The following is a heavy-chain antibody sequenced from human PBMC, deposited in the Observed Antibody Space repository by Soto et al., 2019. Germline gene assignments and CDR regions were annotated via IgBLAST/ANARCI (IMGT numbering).Heavy chain of an antibody. CDR2: ISAYNGNT. CDR1: GYTFTSYG. J-gene: IGHJ4*02. Sequence: ASVKVSCKAFGYTFTSYGISWVRQAPGQGLEWMGWISAYNGNTNYAQKLQGRVTMTTDTSTSTAYMELRSLRSDDTAVYYCARDSNDYVWGSYRYNPYFDYWGQGTLVTVSS. CDR3: ARDSNDYVWGSYRYNPYFDY. D-gene: IGHD3-16*02. V-gene: IGHV1-18*04.